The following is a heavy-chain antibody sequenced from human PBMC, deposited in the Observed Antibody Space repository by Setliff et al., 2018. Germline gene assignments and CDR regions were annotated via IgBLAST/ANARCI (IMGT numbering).Heavy chain of an antibody. CDR1: GFTFSSYG. CDR2: IWNDGSNK. D-gene: IGHD1-26*01. J-gene: IGHJ4*02. CDR3: AKDGESGSYSD. V-gene: IGHV3-33*06. Sequence: GESLRLSCAASGFTFSSYGMHWVRQAPGKGLEWVAVIWNDGSNKFYADSVKGRFTISRDNSKNTLHLQMNSLRAEDTAVYYCAKDGESGSYSDWGQGTLVTVSS.